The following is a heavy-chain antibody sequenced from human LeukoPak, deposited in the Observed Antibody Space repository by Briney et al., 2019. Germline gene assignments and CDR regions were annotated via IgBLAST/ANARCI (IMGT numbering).Heavy chain of an antibody. CDR3: AKVMGRRLLWFGDGNYFDY. V-gene: IGHV3-23*01. Sequence: PGGSLRLSCAASGFTFSSYAMSWVRRAPGKGLEWVSAISGSGGSTYYADSVKGRFTISRDNSKNTLYLQMNSLRAEDTAVYYCAKVMGRRLLWFGDGNYFDYWGQGTLATVSS. J-gene: IGHJ4*02. CDR2: ISGSGGST. CDR1: GFTFSSYA. D-gene: IGHD3-10*01.